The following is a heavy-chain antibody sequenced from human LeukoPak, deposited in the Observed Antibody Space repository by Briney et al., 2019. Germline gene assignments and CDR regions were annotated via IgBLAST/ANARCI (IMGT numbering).Heavy chain of an antibody. CDR2: MNPNSGNT. D-gene: IGHD2-15*01. CDR1: GYTFTSYD. V-gene: IGHV1-8*01. Sequence: GASVKVSCKASGYTFTSYDINWVRQATGQGLEWMGWMNPNSGNTGYAQKFQGRVTMTRNTSISTAYMELSSLRSEDTAVYYCARRLSGSWDDTFDYWGQGTLVTVSS. CDR3: ARRLSGSWDDTFDY. J-gene: IGHJ4*02.